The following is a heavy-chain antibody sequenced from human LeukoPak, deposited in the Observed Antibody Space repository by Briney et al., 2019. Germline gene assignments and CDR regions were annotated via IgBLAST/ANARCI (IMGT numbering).Heavy chain of an antibody. CDR2: INAGNGNT. J-gene: IGHJ4*02. V-gene: IGHV1-3*01. CDR1: GYTFTTYA. Sequence: EASVKVPCTASGYTFTTYAMHWVRQAPGQRLEWMGWINAGNGNTKYSQKFQGRVTITRDTSASTAYMELSSLRSEDTAVYYCASESYWGSSGYYSYFDYWGQGTLVTVSS. CDR3: ASESYWGSSGYYSYFDY. D-gene: IGHD3-22*01.